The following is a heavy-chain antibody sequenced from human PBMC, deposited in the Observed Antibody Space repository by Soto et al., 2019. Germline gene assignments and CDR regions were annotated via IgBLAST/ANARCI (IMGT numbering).Heavy chain of an antibody. D-gene: IGHD5-18*01. CDR3: ARHNLGRYSYGSYFDY. Sequence: PSETLSLTCTVSGGTISSSSYYWGWIRQPPGKGLEWIGSIYYSGSTYYNPSLKSRVTISVDTSKNQFSLKLSSVTAADTAVYYCARHNLGRYSYGSYFDYWGQGTLVTV. V-gene: IGHV4-39*01. J-gene: IGHJ4*02. CDR2: IYYSGST. CDR1: GGTISSSSYY.